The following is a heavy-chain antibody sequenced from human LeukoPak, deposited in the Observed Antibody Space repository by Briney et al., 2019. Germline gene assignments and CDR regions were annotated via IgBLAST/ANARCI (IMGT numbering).Heavy chain of an antibody. D-gene: IGHD3-10*01. CDR3: AKAGAVYYFDC. J-gene: IGHJ4*02. Sequence: GGSLRLSCAASGFTFSSYAMSWVRQAPGKGLEWVSAISGSGGSTYYADSVKGRFTISRDTTKNTLYLQMNSLRAEDTAVYYCAKAGAVYYFDCWGQGTLVTVSS. CDR2: ISGSGGST. V-gene: IGHV3-23*01. CDR1: GFTFSSYA.